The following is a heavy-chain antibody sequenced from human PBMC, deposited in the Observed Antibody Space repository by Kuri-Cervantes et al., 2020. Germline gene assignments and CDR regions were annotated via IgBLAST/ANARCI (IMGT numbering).Heavy chain of an antibody. V-gene: IGHV3-30*03. CDR2: ISYDGSNK. D-gene: IGHD1-26*01. J-gene: IGHJ4*02. CDR1: GFTFSSYG. CDR3: ARDRSGSLDY. Sequence: GVSLKISCAASGFTFSSYGMHWVRQAPGKGLEWVAVISYDGSNKYYADSVKGRFTISRDNSKTTLYLQMNSLRAEDTAVYYCARDRSGSLDYWGQGTRVTVSS.